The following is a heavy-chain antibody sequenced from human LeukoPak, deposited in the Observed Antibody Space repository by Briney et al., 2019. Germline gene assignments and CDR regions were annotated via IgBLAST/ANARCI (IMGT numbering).Heavy chain of an antibody. Sequence: PSETLSLTCAVYGGSFSGYYWSWIRQPPGKGLEWIGEINHSGSTNNNPSLKSRVTISVDTSKSQFSLKLSSVTAADTAVYYCARHRFYGSGSYYSVYNWFDPWGQGTLVTVSS. CDR1: GGSFSGYY. J-gene: IGHJ5*02. D-gene: IGHD3-10*01. CDR3: ARHRFYGSGSYYSVYNWFDP. V-gene: IGHV4-34*01. CDR2: INHSGST.